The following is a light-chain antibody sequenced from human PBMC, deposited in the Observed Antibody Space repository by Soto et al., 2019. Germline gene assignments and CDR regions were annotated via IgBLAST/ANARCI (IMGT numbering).Light chain of an antibody. CDR1: QNIGNF. CDR3: QQRTTWPPLFA. V-gene: IGKV3-11*01. CDR2: DAS. J-gene: IGKJ3*01. Sequence: EIVLTQSPSNMSLSPGERATLSCRASQNIGNFLAWYQHKPGQAPRLLIYDASKRATGIPARFSGSGSGTDFTLTISSLEPADFAVDYCQQRTTWPPLFAFGPGTRVAIK.